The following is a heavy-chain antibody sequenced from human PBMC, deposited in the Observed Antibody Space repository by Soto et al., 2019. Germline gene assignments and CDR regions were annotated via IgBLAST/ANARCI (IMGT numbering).Heavy chain of an antibody. CDR2: ISAYNGDT. Sequence: QDQLVQSGGEVKKPGASVKVSCKASGNSFTNYGITWVRQAPGQGFEWMGWISAYNGDTNYAQKLQGRVTMTTDASTSTAYLELRSPRSDDTAVYYCARDRGVAPPVAGNTHYYYYMDVWGKGTTVTVSS. D-gene: IGHD6-19*01. CDR1: GNSFTNYG. CDR3: ARDRGVAPPVAGNTHYYYYMDV. J-gene: IGHJ6*03. V-gene: IGHV1-18*01.